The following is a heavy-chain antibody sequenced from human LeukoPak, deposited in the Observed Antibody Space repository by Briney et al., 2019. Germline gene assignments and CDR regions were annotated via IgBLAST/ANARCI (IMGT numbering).Heavy chain of an antibody. V-gene: IGHV3-30*02. D-gene: IGHD6-25*01. CDR3: AKISSSVESIFNY. CDR2: IWPDGSKK. J-gene: IGHJ4*01. Sequence: GGSLPLSCAASGFTFSTYATHWVRQAPGKGLEWVAFIWPDGSKKYYADSVKGRFAISRENSKNTVYLQMNDLRPEDTALYFCAKISSSVESIFNYCGQSILLTVSS. CDR1: GFTFSTYA.